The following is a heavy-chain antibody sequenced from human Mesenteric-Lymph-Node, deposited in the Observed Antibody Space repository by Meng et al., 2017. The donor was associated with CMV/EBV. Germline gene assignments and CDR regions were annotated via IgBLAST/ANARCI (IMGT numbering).Heavy chain of an antibody. CDR3: ARAHWSTVTIFGVVEGFDI. V-gene: IGHV4-30-4*08. J-gene: IGHJ3*02. Sequence: SGDYYWSWIRQPPGKGLEWIGYIYYSGSTYYNPSLKSRVTISVDTSKNQFSLKLSSVTAADTAVYYCARAHWSTVTIFGVVEGFDIWGQGTMVTVSS. D-gene: IGHD3-3*01. CDR2: IYYSGST. CDR1: SGDYY.